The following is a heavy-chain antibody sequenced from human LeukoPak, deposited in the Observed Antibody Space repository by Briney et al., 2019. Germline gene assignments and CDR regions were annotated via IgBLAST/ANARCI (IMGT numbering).Heavy chain of an antibody. CDR2: IYHSGST. V-gene: IGHV4-38-2*02. CDR1: GYSISSGYY. D-gene: IGHD6-13*01. J-gene: IGHJ4*02. CDR3: ASVAAPDLFDY. Sequence: PSETLSLTCTVSGYSISSGYYWGWIRQPPGKGLEWIGSIYHSGSTYYNPSLKSRVTISVDTSKNQFSLKLSSVTAAGTAVYYCASVAAPDLFDYWGQGALVTVSS.